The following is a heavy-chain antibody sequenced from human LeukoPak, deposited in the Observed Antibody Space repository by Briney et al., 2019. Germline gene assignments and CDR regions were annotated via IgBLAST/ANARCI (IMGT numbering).Heavy chain of an antibody. D-gene: IGHD1-26*01. CDR2: IKQDGSEK. V-gene: IGHV3-7*01. CDR3: ARDHEWELLPTDY. J-gene: IGHJ4*02. CDR1: GFTFSSYW. Sequence: GGSLRLSCAASGFTFSSYWMSWIRQAPGNGLEWVANIKQDGSEKYYVDSVKGRFTISRDNAKNSLYLQMNSLRAEDTAVYYCARDHEWELLPTDYWGQGTLVTVSS.